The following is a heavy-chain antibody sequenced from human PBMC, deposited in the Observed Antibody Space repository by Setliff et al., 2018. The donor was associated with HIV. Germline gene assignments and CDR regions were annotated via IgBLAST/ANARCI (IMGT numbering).Heavy chain of an antibody. CDR1: GGSISSSSYY. V-gene: IGHV4-39*07. CDR3: ARARDFSSGQDN. CDR2: IYYSGGT. Sequence: KASETLSLTCTVSGGSISSSSYYWIWVRQPPGEGLEWIGNIYYSGGTKYNPSLKSRVTISVDTSKNQFSLKLSSVTAADTAVYYCARARDFSSGQDNWGQGTLVTVSS. J-gene: IGHJ4*02. D-gene: IGHD3-3*01.